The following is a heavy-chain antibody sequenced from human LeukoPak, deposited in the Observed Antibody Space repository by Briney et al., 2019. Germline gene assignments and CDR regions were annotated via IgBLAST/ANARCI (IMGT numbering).Heavy chain of an antibody. CDR2: ISSSNTIK. V-gene: IGHV3-48*04. J-gene: IGHJ4*02. CDR3: AKGEDLRFLAAAGRLLDY. D-gene: IGHD6-13*01. Sequence: GGSLRLSCAASGFTFSSYSMNWDRQTPGKGLEWVSYISSSNTIKKYADSVKGRFTISRDNAKSSLYLQMNSLRAEDTAVYYCAKGEDLRFLAAAGRLLDYWGQGTLVTVSS. CDR1: GFTFSSYS.